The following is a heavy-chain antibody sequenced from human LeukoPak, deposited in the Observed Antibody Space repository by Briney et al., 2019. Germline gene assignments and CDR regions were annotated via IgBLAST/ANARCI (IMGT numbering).Heavy chain of an antibody. Sequence: GGSLRLSCSTSGFTFSSYAMHWVRQAPGKGLQYVSAISTDGGHTYYADSVKGRFTISRDNSKNTLYLQMSSLRAEDTAVYYCVKGGRYSGSSADSWGQGTLVTVSS. D-gene: IGHD6-6*01. CDR3: VKGGRYSGSSADS. CDR2: ISTDGGHT. V-gene: IGHV3-64D*09. J-gene: IGHJ4*02. CDR1: GFTFSSYA.